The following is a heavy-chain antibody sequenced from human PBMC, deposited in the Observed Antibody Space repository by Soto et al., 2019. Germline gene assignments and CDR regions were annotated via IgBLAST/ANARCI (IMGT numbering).Heavy chain of an antibody. V-gene: IGHV3-74*01. CDR1: GFTFSTYW. Sequence: EVQLVESGGGLVQPGGSLRLSCAASGFTFSTYWMHWVRQAPGKGLVWVSRIDSDASTTRYADSVKGRFTISRDNAKKTLYLQMNRLRAEDTAVYYCARYRGESSSGEGFDYWGQGTLVTVSS. CDR3: ARYRGESSSGEGFDY. J-gene: IGHJ4*02. CDR2: IDSDASTT. D-gene: IGHD3-16*01.